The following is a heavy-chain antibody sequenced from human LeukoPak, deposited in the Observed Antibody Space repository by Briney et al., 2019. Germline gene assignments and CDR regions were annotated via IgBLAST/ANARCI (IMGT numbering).Heavy chain of an antibody. CDR1: GFTVSSSY. V-gene: IGHV3-53*01. CDR2: FYRGDST. CDR3: ANSPLAVAAYFDY. J-gene: IGHJ4*02. Sequence: GGSLRLSCAASGFTVSSSYMYWVRQAPGKGLEWVSFFYRGDSTYYAESVRGRFTISRDNSKNTLYLLMNSLIPEDTAVYYCANSPLAVAAYFDYWGQGTLVTVSS. D-gene: IGHD6-19*01.